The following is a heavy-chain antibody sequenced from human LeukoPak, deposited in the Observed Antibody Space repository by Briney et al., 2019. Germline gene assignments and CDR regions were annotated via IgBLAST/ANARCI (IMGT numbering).Heavy chain of an antibody. J-gene: IGHJ4*02. D-gene: IGHD6-13*01. CDR1: GFTFSSYA. Sequence: PGGSLRLSCAASGFTFSSYAMSWVRQAPGKGLEWVSVISGSGGSTYYADSVKGRFTISRDNSKNTLYLQMNSLRAEDTAVYYCAKVSLVPYYFDYWGQGTPVTVSS. CDR2: ISGSGGST. CDR3: AKVSLVPYYFDY. V-gene: IGHV3-23*01.